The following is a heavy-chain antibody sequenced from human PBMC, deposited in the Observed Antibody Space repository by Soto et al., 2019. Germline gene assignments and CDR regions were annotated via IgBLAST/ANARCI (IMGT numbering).Heavy chain of an antibody. CDR2: IIPIFGTA. CDR3: ASHKYYDILTGYSRPLSPGMDV. Sequence: ASVTVTCKASGGGFISYASSWVRQAPGQGLELMGGIIPIFGTANYAQKFQGRVTITADESTSTAYMELSSLRSEDTAVYYCASHKYYDILTGYSRPLSPGMDVWGQGTTVTVSS. D-gene: IGHD3-9*01. V-gene: IGHV1-69*01. CDR1: GGGFISYA. J-gene: IGHJ6*02.